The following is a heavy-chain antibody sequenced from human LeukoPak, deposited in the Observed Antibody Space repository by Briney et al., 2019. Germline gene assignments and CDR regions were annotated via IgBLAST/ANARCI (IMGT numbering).Heavy chain of an antibody. CDR3: ASPGYCSSTSCSGFDY. Sequence: PSETLSLTCAVYGGSFSGYYWSWIRQPPGKGLEWIGEINHSGSTNYNPSLKSRATISVDTSKNQFSLKLSSVTAADTAVYYCASPGYCSSTSCSGFDYWGQGTLVTVSS. D-gene: IGHD2-2*01. CDR2: INHSGST. CDR1: GGSFSGYY. J-gene: IGHJ4*02. V-gene: IGHV4-34*01.